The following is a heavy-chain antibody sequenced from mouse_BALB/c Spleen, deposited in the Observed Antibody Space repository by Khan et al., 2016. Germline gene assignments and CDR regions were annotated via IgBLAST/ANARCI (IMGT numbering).Heavy chain of an antibody. CDR1: GFTFSNYW. Sequence: EVKLEESGGGLVQPGGSMKLSCVASGFTFSNYWMNWVRQSPEKGLEWVAEIRLKSNNYATHYAESVKGRFTISRDDSKSSVFLRMSNLRDEDTGIHYCLVGHFAMDVWGQGTSVTVSS. J-gene: IGHJ4*01. CDR3: LVGHFAMDV. V-gene: IGHV6-6*02. CDR2: IRLKSNNYAT.